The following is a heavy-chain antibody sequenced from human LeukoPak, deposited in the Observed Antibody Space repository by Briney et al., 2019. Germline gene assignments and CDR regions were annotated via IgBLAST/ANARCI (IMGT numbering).Heavy chain of an antibody. Sequence: SETLSLTCTVSGGPISSYYWSWMRQPPGKGLVWIGYIYYSGSTNYNPSLKSRVTISVDTSKNQFSLKLSSVTAADTAVYYCARVRRGDYGPYNWFDPWGQGTLVTVSS. J-gene: IGHJ5*02. V-gene: IGHV4-59*13. CDR2: IYYSGST. D-gene: IGHD4-17*01. CDR3: ARVRRGDYGPYNWFDP. CDR1: GGPISSYY.